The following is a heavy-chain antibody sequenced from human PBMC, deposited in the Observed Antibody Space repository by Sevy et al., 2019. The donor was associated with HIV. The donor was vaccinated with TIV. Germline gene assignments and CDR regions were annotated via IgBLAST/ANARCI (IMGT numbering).Heavy chain of an antibody. Sequence: GGSLRLSCAASGFTFSSYAMSWVRQAPGKGLEWVAVISFDGSKKFYADSLKGRFTISRDNSNSILYLQMNSLTSEDTAVYYCAKENVLGYNYYYGMDVWGQGTTVTVSS. D-gene: IGHD5-12*01. V-gene: IGHV3-30*18. CDR2: ISFDGSKK. CDR1: GFTFSSYA. CDR3: AKENVLGYNYYYGMDV. J-gene: IGHJ6*02.